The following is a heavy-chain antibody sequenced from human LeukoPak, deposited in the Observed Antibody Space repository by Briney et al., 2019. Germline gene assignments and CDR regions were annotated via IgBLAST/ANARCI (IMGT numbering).Heavy chain of an antibody. J-gene: IGHJ4*02. CDR2: MNPNSGNT. CDR3: AKCGPYSGRMVEVHPFFDY. CDR1: GYTFTSYD. Sequence: ASVKVSCKASGYTFTSYDINWVRQATGQGLEWMGWMNPNSGNTGYAQKFQGRVTMTRNTSISTAYMELSSLRAEDTAVYYCAKCGPYSGRMVEVHPFFDYWDQGTLVTVSS. D-gene: IGHD3-10*01. V-gene: IGHV1-8*01.